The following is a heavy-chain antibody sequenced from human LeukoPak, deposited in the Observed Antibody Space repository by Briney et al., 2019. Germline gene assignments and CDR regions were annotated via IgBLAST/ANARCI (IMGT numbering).Heavy chain of an antibody. CDR2: IYTSGST. V-gene: IGHV4-61*02. CDR1: GGSISSGSYY. CDR3: ARDRLYSNYDYYYYYMDV. J-gene: IGHJ6*03. Sequence: SETLSLTCTVSGGSISSGSYYWSWIRQPAGKGLEWIGRIYTSGSTNYNPSLKSRVTISVDTSKNQFSLKLSSVTAADTAVYYCARDRLYSNYDYYYYYMDVWGKGTTVTVSS. D-gene: IGHD4-11*01.